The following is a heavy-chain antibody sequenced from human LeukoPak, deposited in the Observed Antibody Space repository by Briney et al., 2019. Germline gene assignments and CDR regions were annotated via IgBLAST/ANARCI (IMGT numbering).Heavy chain of an antibody. CDR1: GFTFSSYA. CDR3: ARDRGSGSPLYYFDY. CDR2: ISSNGGST. D-gene: IGHD3-10*01. V-gene: IGHV3-64*01. Sequence: GGSLRLSCAASGFTFSSYAMHWVRQAPGKGLEYVSAISSNGGSTYYANSVKGRFTISRDNSKNTLYLQMGSLRAEDMAVYYCARDRGSGSPLYYFDYWGQGTLVTVSS. J-gene: IGHJ4*02.